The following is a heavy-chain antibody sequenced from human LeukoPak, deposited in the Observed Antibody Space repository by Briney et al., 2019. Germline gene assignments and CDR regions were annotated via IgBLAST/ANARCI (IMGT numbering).Heavy chain of an antibody. J-gene: IGHJ4*02. V-gene: IGHV3-74*01. D-gene: IGHD2-15*01. CDR3: TRDLGHCTGGTCFPSGPADY. CDR1: GFTFSSHW. Sequence: GGSLRLSCAASGFTFSSHWMHWVRQAPGEGLVWVSLIDGDGSNTNYADSVKGRFVISRDNAKNTLFLQMSSLRADDTGVYYCTRDLGHCTGGTCFPSGPADYWGQGTLVTVSS. CDR2: IDGDGSNT.